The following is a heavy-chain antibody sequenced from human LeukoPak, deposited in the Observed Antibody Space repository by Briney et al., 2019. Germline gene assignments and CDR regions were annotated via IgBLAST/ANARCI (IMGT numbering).Heavy chain of an antibody. Sequence: GGSLRISCEASGFTFSSYEMNWVRQAPGKGLEWVSYISSSDSIIYYADSVKGRFTVSRDNSKNSLYLQMNSLRAEDTAVYYCARTRLRTPYYYGSGRTTDAFDIWGQGTMVTVSS. CDR1: GFTFSSYE. CDR3: ARTRLRTPYYYGSGRTTDAFDI. D-gene: IGHD3-10*01. J-gene: IGHJ3*02. V-gene: IGHV3-48*03. CDR2: ISSSDSII.